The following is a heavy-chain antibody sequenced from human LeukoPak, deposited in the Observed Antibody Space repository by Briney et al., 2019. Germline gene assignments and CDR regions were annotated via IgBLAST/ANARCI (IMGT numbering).Heavy chain of an antibody. CDR2: ISSSSSII. Sequence: GGSLRLSCAASGFTFSSYSMNWVRQAPGKGLEWVSYISSSSSIIYYAGSVKGRFTISRDNAKNSLYLQMNSLRAEDTAVYYCARDLGYCSSTSCEYYFDYWGQGTLVTVSS. CDR1: GFTFSSYS. CDR3: ARDLGYCSSTSCEYYFDY. D-gene: IGHD2-2*01. V-gene: IGHV3-48*04. J-gene: IGHJ4*02.